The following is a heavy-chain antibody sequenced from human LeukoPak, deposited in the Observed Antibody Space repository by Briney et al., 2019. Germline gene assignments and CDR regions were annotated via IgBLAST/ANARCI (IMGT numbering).Heavy chain of an antibody. V-gene: IGHV1-18*01. J-gene: IGHJ2*01. Sequence: ASVKVSCKASGYTFTSYGISWVRQAPGQGLEWMGWISAYNGNTNYAQKLQGRVTMTTDTSTSTAYMALRSLRSDDTAVYYCARGRIGGGNSYWYFDLWGRGTLVTVSS. D-gene: IGHD4-23*01. CDR1: GYTFTSYG. CDR2: ISAYNGNT. CDR3: ARGRIGGGNSYWYFDL.